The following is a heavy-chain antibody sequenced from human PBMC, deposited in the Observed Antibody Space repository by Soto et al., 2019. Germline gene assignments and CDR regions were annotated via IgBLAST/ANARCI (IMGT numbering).Heavy chain of an antibody. Sequence: QVQLVESGGGVVQPGRSLRLSCAASGFTFSSYGMHWVRQAPGKGLEWVAVISYDGSNKYYADSVKGRFTISRDNSKNTLYLQMNSLRAEDTAVYYCAKVSGSALERGIFGVVQSVVLDFWGQGTLVTVSS. V-gene: IGHV3-30*18. CDR2: ISYDGSNK. CDR1: GFTFSSYG. D-gene: IGHD3-3*01. J-gene: IGHJ4*02. CDR3: AKVSGSALERGIFGVVQSVVLDF.